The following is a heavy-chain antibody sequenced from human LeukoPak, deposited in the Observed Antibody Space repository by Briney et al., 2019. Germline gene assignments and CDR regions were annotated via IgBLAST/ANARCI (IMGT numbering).Heavy chain of an antibody. CDR2: INHSGST. CDR1: GGSFSGYY. J-gene: IGHJ4*02. CDR3: ARGLKPPRHIVVVVAAHFDY. D-gene: IGHD2-15*01. V-gene: IGHV4-34*01. Sequence: SETLSLTCAVYGGSFSGYYWSWIRQPPGKGLEWIGEINHSGSTNYNPSLKSRVTISVDTSKNQFSLKLSSVTAADTAVYYCARGLKPPRHIVVVVAAHFDYWGQGTLVTVSS.